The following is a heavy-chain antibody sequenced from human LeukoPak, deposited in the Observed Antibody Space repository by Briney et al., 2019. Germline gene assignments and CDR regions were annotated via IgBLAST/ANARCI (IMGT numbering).Heavy chain of an antibody. D-gene: IGHD1-26*01. V-gene: IGHV3-30-3*01. CDR3: ARDGSSGSYKGYFDY. CDR2: ISYDGSNK. Sequence: GGSLRLSCAASGFTFSSYAMHWVRQAPGKGLEWVAVISYDGSNKYYADSVKGRFTISRDNSKNTLYLQMNSLRAEDTAVYYCARDGSSGSYKGYFDYWGQGTLVTVSS. J-gene: IGHJ4*02. CDR1: GFTFSSYA.